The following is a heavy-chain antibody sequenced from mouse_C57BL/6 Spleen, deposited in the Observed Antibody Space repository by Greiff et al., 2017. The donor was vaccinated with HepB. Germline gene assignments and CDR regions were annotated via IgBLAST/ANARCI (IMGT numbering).Heavy chain of an antibody. J-gene: IGHJ1*03. CDR2: ISDGGSYT. Sequence: EVQLVEPGGGLVKPGGSLKLSCAASGFTFSSYAMSWVRQTPEKRLEWVATISDGGSYTYYPDNVKGRCTISRDNAKNNLYLQMSHLKSEDTAVYYCARGLYSNYPHWYFDVWGTGTTVTVSS. D-gene: IGHD2-5*01. CDR1: GFTFSSYA. V-gene: IGHV5-4*01. CDR3: ARGLYSNYPHWYFDV.